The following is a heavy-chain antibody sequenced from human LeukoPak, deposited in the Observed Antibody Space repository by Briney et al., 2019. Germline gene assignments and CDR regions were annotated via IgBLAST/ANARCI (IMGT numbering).Heavy chain of an antibody. V-gene: IGHV3-7*01. CDR2: RKGDGSDK. CDR1: GFTFTNYW. D-gene: IGHD2-15*01. Sequence: PGGSLRLSCAASGFTFTNYWMTWIRQAPGKGLEWVVKRKGDGSDKYYLDSVKGRFTISRDNAKNLLYLQMNSLRFEDTAVYYCAKEEGGGSCHDYWGQGTLVTVSS. CDR3: AKEEGGGSCHDY. J-gene: IGHJ4*02.